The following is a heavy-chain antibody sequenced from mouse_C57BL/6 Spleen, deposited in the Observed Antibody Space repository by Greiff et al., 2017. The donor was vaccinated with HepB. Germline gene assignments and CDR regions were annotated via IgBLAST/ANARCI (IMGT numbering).Heavy chain of an antibody. CDR3: TTGDAAWFAY. Sequence: EVQLQQSGAELVRPGASVKLSCTASGFNIKDDYMHWVKQRPEQGLEWIGWIDPENGDTEYASKFQGKATITADTSSNTAYLQLSSLTSEDTAVYYGTTGDAAWFAYWGQGTLVTVSA. J-gene: IGHJ3*01. CDR1: GFNIKDDY. D-gene: IGHD3-3*01. V-gene: IGHV14-4*01. CDR2: IDPENGDT.